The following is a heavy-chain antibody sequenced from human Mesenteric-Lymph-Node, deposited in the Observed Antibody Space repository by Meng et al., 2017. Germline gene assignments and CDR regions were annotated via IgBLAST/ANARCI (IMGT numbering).Heavy chain of an antibody. J-gene: IGHJ4*02. D-gene: IGHD6-19*01. CDR1: GYTFTGYY. Sequence: ASVKVSCKASGYTFTGYYMHWVRQAPGQGLEWMGRINPNSGGTNYAQKFQGRVTMTRDTSISTAYMELSRLRSDDTAVYYCARGATERSSGWYVVYFDYWGQGTLVTVSS. V-gene: IGHV1-2*06. CDR3: ARGATERSSGWYVVYFDY. CDR2: INPNSGGT.